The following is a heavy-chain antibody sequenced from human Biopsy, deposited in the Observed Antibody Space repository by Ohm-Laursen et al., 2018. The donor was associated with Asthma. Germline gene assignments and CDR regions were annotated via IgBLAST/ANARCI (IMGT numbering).Heavy chain of an antibody. CDR2: ISKDASTQ. CDR1: GFSFSNFA. Sequence: SLRLSCTASGFSFSNFAIHWVRQAPGKGLEWVGVISKDASTQDYADSVKGRFTMVRDNSKKTLDLQMNSLREEDTAVYYCVRDGTDDAFDIWGQGTVVSVSS. D-gene: IGHD1-1*01. CDR3: VRDGTDDAFDI. J-gene: IGHJ3*02. V-gene: IGHV3-30*01.